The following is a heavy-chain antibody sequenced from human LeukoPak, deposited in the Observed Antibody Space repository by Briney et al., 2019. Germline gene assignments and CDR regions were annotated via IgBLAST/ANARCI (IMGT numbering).Heavy chain of an antibody. V-gene: IGHV4-34*01. J-gene: IGHJ5*02. Sequence: ETLSLTCAVYGGSFSAYYWSWIRQPPGKGLEWIGEINHSGSTNYNPSLKSRVTISIDTSKNQFSLEMSSVTAADTAVYYCARGRGARSSRWYNWFDPWGQGTLVTVSS. D-gene: IGHD6-13*01. CDR2: INHSGST. CDR1: GGSFSAYY. CDR3: ARGRGARSSRWYNWFDP.